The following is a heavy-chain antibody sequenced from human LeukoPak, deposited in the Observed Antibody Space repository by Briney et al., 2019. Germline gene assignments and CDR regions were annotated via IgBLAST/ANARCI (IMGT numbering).Heavy chain of an antibody. J-gene: IGHJ4*02. CDR3: ARDLQGVGAMDY. D-gene: IGHD1-26*01. V-gene: IGHV1-46*01. Sequence: GASVKVSCKASGYTFTNYYIHWVRQAPGQGLECMGIINPSGGSTSYAQKFQGRVTISADKSISTAYLQWSSLKASDTAMYYCARDLQGVGAMDYWGQGTLVAVSS. CDR2: INPSGGST. CDR1: GYTFTNYY.